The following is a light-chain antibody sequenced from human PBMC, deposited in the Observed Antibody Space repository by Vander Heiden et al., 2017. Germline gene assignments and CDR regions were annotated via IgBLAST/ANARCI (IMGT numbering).Light chain of an antibody. CDR1: QSVSSN. J-gene: IGKJ1*01. CDR3: QQDNSWPLT. V-gene: IGKV3D-15*01. Sequence: EIVMTQSPATLSVSPGERATLSCRASQSVSSNLAWYQQKPGQAPRLLIYGASTRATGIPARFSGSGSRTEFTLTISNLQSEDFAVYYCQQDNSWPLTFGQGTKVXIK. CDR2: GAS.